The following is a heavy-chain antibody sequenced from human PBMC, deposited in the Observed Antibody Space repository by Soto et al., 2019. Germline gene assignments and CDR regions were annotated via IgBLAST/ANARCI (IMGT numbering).Heavy chain of an antibody. CDR2: ISGSGGST. V-gene: IGHV3-23*01. D-gene: IGHD3-16*01. Sequence: EVQLLESGGGLVQPGGSLRLPCAASGFTFSSYAMSWVRQAPGKGLEWVSAISGSGGSTYYADSVKGRFTISRDNSKNTLYLQMNSLRAEDTAVYYCARLPLGGPVHPFDYWGQGTLVTVSS. J-gene: IGHJ4*02. CDR1: GFTFSSYA. CDR3: ARLPLGGPVHPFDY.